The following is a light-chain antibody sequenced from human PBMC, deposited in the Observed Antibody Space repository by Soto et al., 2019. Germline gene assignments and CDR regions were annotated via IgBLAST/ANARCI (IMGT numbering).Light chain of an antibody. V-gene: IGKV3-20*01. CDR1: QSVGSNY. J-gene: IGKJ5*01. CDR3: QQYDNSIT. CDR2: GAS. Sequence: EIVLTQSPDTLSLSPGESATLSCRASQSVGSNYLAWYQQKPGQAPRLLIYGASSRATGIPDRFSGSGSGTDFTLTISRLEPEDFAVFYCQQYDNSITFGQGTRLEIE.